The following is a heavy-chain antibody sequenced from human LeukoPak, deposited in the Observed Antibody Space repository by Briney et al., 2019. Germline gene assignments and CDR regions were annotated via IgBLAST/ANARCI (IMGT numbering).Heavy chain of an antibody. V-gene: IGHV3-66*01. J-gene: IGHJ6*02. Sequence: GGSLRLSCAASGFTVSSNYMSWVRQAPGKGLEWVSVIYSGGSTYYADSVKGRFTISRDNSKNTLYLQMNSLRAEDTAVYYCARDAYSSGWYKGRFYGMDVWGQGTTVTVSS. CDR1: GFTVSSNY. D-gene: IGHD6-19*01. CDR2: IYSGGST. CDR3: ARDAYSSGWYKGRFYGMDV.